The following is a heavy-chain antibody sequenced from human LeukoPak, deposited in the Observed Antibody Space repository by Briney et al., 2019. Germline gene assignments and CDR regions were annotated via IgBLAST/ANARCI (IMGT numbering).Heavy chain of an antibody. CDR2: IKEDGSAT. CDR1: GFTFSTYW. V-gene: IGHV3-7*04. Sequence: GGSLRLSCAASGFTFSTYWMTWVRQAPGKGPEWVANIKEDGSATYYVDSVKGRFTIYRDNAKKSLYLQMNSLRAEDTAVYYCARDSPGYLAYDSWGQGTLATVSS. D-gene: IGHD1-1*01. CDR3: ARDSPGYLAYDS. J-gene: IGHJ4*02.